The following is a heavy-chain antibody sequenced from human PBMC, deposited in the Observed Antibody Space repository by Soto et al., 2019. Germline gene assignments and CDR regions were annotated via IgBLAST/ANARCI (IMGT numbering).Heavy chain of an antibody. D-gene: IGHD3-16*01. J-gene: IGHJ5*02. V-gene: IGHV3-30*18. CDR1: GFTFSSYG. CDR3: AKDQGGGTVSNWFDP. CDR2: ISYDGSNK. Sequence: QVQLVESGGGVVQPGRSLRLSCAASGFTFSSYGMHWVRQAPGKGLEWVAVISYDGSNKYYADSVKGRFTISRDNSKNTLDLQMNSLRAEDTAVYYCAKDQGGGTVSNWFDPWGQGTLVTVSS.